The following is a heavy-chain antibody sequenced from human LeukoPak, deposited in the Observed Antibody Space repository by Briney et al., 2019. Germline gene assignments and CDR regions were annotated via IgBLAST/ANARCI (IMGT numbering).Heavy chain of an antibody. D-gene: IGHD6-13*01. Sequence: ASVKVSCKASGGTFSSYAISWVRQAPGQGLEWMGGIIPIFGTANYAQKFQGRVTITADESTSTAYMGLSSLRSEDTAVYYCAREAHSSSWYLTEWFDPWGQGTLVTVSS. CDR3: AREAHSSSWYLTEWFDP. V-gene: IGHV1-69*13. J-gene: IGHJ5*02. CDR2: IIPIFGTA. CDR1: GGTFSSYA.